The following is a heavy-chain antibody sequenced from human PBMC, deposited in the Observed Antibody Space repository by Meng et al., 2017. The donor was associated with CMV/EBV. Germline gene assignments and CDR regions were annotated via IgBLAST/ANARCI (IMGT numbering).Heavy chain of an antibody. CDR2: IYHSGST. CDR3: ARGISEAGPFDY. J-gene: IGHJ4*02. V-gene: IGHV4-38-2*02. CDR1: GYSISSGYY. D-gene: IGHD6-19*01. Sequence: SETLSLTCTVSGYSISSGYYWGWIRQPPGKGLEWMGSIYHSGSTYYNPSLKSRVTISVDTSKNQFSLKLSSVTAADTAVYYCARGISEAGPFDYWGQGTLVTVSS.